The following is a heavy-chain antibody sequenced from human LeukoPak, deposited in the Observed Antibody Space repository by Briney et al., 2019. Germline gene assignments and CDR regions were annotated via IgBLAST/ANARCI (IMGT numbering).Heavy chain of an antibody. V-gene: IGHV4-4*02. CDR3: ARERGTAGTSAFDI. J-gene: IGHJ3*02. CDR1: GDSISSSNW. Sequence: SETLSLTCAVSGDSISSSNWWSWVRQPPGQGLEWIGEIYHSGSTNYNPSLKSRVTISVDKSKNQFSLKLSSVTAADTAVYYCARERGTAGTSAFDIWGQGTMVTVSS. CDR2: IYHSGST. D-gene: IGHD1-1*01.